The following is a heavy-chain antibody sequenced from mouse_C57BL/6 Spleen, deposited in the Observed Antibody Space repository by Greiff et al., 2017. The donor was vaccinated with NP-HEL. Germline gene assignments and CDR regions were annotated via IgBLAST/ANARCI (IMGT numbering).Heavy chain of an antibody. D-gene: IGHD2-3*01. CDR1: GFNIKDYY. J-gene: IGHJ3*01. CDR2: IDPEDGEP. Sequence: VQLQQSGAELVKPGASVKLSCTASGFNIKDYYMHWVKQRTEQGLEWIGRIDPEDGEPKYTPKFQGKATITADQSSNTAYLQLSSLQSEDTAVYYGANVDGYSRWFAYWGQGTLVTVSA. CDR3: ANVDGYSRWFAY. V-gene: IGHV14-2*01.